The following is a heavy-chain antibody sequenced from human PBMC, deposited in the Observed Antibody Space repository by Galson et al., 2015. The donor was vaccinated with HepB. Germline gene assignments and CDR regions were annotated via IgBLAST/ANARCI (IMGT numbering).Heavy chain of an antibody. CDR1: GFTFSTYA. CDR3: ATEAMVAATKSLDY. CDR2: ITYNRAFR. Sequence: SLRLSCAASGFTFSTYAMNWVRQAPGKGLEWVSSITYNRAFRFYADSVKGRFTISKDNAENSLYLQMNSLRGEDTAVYYCATEAMVAATKSLDYWGQGTLVTVSS. D-gene: IGHD2-15*01. J-gene: IGHJ4*02. V-gene: IGHV3-21*01.